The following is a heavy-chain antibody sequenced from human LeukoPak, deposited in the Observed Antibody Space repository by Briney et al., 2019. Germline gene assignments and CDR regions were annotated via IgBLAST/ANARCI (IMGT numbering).Heavy chain of an antibody. CDR1: GFIFSSYG. CDR2: ISYDGSDK. CDR3: ATLLLGVGGDY. V-gene: IGHV3-30*03. D-gene: IGHD2-15*01. Sequence: GGSLRLSCVASGFIFSSYGMHWVRQAPGKGLEWVAMISYDGSDKYYAESVKGRFTISRDNSKNTLYLQMNSLRDEDTAMYSCATLLLGVGGDYWGQGTLVTVSS. J-gene: IGHJ4*02.